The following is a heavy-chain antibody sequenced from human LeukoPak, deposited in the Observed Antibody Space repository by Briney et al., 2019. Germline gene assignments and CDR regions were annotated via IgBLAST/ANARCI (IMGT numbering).Heavy chain of an antibody. J-gene: IGHJ4*02. V-gene: IGHV3-33*01. CDR1: GFTFSSYG. Sequence: GGSLRLSCAASGFTFSSYGMHWVRQAPSKGLEWVAVIWYDGSNKYYADSVKGRFTISRDNSKNTLYLQMNSLRAEDTAVYYCARQNMVRGVIGFDYWGQGTLVTVSS. D-gene: IGHD3-10*01. CDR2: IWYDGSNK. CDR3: ARQNMVRGVIGFDY.